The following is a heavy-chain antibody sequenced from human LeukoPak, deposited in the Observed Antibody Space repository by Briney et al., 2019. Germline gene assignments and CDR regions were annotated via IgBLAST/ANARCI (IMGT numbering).Heavy chain of an antibody. D-gene: IGHD2-15*01. CDR1: GFTFSSYS. Sequence: PGGSLRLSCAASGFTFSSYSMNWVRQAPGKGLEWVSSISSSSYIYYADSVKGRFTISRDNAKNSLYLQVNSLRAEDTAVYYCTRPRYCSGGSCYSDSWGQGTLVTVSS. CDR3: TRPRYCSGGSCYSDS. CDR2: ISSSSYI. V-gene: IGHV3-21*01. J-gene: IGHJ4*02.